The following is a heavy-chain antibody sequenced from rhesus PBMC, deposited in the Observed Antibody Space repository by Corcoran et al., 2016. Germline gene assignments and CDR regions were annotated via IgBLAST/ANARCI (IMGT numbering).Heavy chain of an antibody. CDR2: ISSAGSRT. V-gene: IGHV3-119*01. Sequence: EVQLVESGGGLVQPGGSLRLSCAASGFTFSSYWMYWVRQAPGKGLEGFSRISSAGSRTYYADSVKGRFTISRENAKNSLYLQMNSLRPEDTAVYYCTYFDYWGQGVLVTVSS. J-gene: IGHJ4*01. CDR3: TYFDY. CDR1: GFTFSSYW.